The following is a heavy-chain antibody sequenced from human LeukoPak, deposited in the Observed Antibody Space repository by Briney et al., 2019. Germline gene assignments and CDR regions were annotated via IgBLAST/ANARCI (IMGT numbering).Heavy chain of an antibody. V-gene: IGHV3-53*01. CDR1: GFTVSCYY. D-gene: IGHD2-2*02. CDR3: ARDPLYGYMDV. CDR2: IYSGGST. Sequence: GGSLRLSCAASGFTVSCYYMSWLRQAPPKGLDWVSVIYSGGSTYYADSVEGRFTIPRDNSKNTLYLQMNSLRAEDTAVYYCARDPLYGYMDVWGKGTTVTVSS. J-gene: IGHJ6*03.